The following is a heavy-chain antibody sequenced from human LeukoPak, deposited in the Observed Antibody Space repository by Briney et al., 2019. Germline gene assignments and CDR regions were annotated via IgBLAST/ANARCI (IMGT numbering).Heavy chain of an antibody. Sequence: GRSLRLSCAASGFTFSSYGMHWVRHAPGKGLEWVAVISYDGSNKYYADSVKGRSTISRDNSKNTLYLQMNSLRAEDTAVYYCAKDEVGSNGNWFDPWGQGTLVTVSS. CDR2: ISYDGSNK. V-gene: IGHV3-30*18. CDR1: GFTFSSYG. J-gene: IGHJ5*02. CDR3: AKDEVGSNGNWFDP. D-gene: IGHD1-26*01.